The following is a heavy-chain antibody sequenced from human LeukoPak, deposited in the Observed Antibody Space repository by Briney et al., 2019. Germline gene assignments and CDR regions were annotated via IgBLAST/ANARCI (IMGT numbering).Heavy chain of an antibody. J-gene: IGHJ4*02. Sequence: SETLSLTCTVSGGSISSYYWSWIRQPPGKGLEWIGYIYYSGSTNFNPSLKSRVTISVDTSKNQFSLKLSSVTAADTAVYYCARSRTSDDYYDSSGYMGYYFDYWGQGTLVTVSS. CDR2: IYYSGST. D-gene: IGHD3-22*01. CDR1: GGSISSYY. V-gene: IGHV4-59*08. CDR3: ARSRTSDDYYDSSGYMGYYFDY.